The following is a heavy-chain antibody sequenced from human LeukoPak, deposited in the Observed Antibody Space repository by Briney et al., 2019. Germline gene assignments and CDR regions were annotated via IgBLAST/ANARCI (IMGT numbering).Heavy chain of an antibody. Sequence: ASVKVSCKASGYTFTSYDINWVRQATGQGLEWMGWMNPNTGNTGYAQKFQGRVTMTRDTSISTAYMELSSLRSDDTAVYYCARKFLGSRGYYFDYWDQGTLVTVSS. CDR2: MNPNTGNT. V-gene: IGHV1-8*01. CDR1: GYTFTSYD. CDR3: ARKFLGSRGYYFDY. J-gene: IGHJ4*02. D-gene: IGHD3-10*01.